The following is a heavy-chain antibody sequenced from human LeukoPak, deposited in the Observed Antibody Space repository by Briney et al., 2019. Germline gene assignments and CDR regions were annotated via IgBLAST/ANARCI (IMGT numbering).Heavy chain of an antibody. CDR3: ARGAGWYGI. CDR1: GGSTSSDY. Sequence: SEALSLTCTVSGGSTSSDYWSWIRQPPGKGLEWIGYIYYSGSTKYNPSLKSRVTISLDTSKNQLSLKLNSVTAADTAVYYCARGAGWYGIWGQGTLVTVPS. V-gene: IGHV4-59*01. D-gene: IGHD6-19*01. CDR2: IYYSGST. J-gene: IGHJ4*02.